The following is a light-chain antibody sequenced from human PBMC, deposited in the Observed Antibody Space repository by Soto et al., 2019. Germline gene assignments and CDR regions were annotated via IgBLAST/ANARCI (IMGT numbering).Light chain of an antibody. J-gene: IGLJ3*02. CDR3: SSFTTSSTWV. CDR2: GNR. V-gene: IGLV1-40*01. CDR1: SSNLGAGYD. Sequence: QSVLTQPPSVSGAPGQRVTLSCTGTSSNLGAGYDVHWYQQLPGAAPKLVIFGNRNRPSGVPERFSGSKSGTSASLAITGLQAEDEADYNCSSFTTSSTWVFGGGTQLTVL.